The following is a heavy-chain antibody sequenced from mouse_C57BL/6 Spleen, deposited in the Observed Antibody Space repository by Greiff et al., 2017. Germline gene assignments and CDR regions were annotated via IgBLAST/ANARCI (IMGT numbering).Heavy chain of an antibody. CDR3: ARSRSYGNPAMDY. D-gene: IGHD2-1*01. CDR2: MVPSDSET. J-gene: IGHJ4*01. V-gene: IGHV1-52*01. Sequence: VQLQQPGAELVRPGSSVKLSCKASGYTFTSYWMHWVKQRPIQGLEWIGNMVPSDSETHYNQKFKDKATLTVDTSSSTTYMQLSSLTSEASAVYYCARSRSYGNPAMDYWGQGTSVTVSS. CDR1: GYTFTSYW.